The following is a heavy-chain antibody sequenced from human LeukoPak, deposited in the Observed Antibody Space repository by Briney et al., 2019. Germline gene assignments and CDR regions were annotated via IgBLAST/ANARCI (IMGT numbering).Heavy chain of an antibody. CDR1: GYTFTSYY. J-gene: IGHJ5*02. CDR2: INPSGGST. CDR3: ARDFVSRRNWNPDGWFDP. Sequence: ASVKVSCKASGYTFTSYYMHWVRQAPGQGLEWMGIINPSGGSTSYAQKFQGRVTMTRDMSTSTVYMELSSLRSEDTAVYYCARDFVSRRNWNPDGWFDPWGQGTLVIVSS. V-gene: IGHV1-46*01. D-gene: IGHD1-1*01.